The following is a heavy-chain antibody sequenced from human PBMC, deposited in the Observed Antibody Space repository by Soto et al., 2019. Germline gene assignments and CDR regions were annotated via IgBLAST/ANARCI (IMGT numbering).Heavy chain of an antibody. D-gene: IGHD2-21*02. Sequence: PSETLSLTCTVSGASINNYHWTWIRQPPGKGLEWIGYIYYTGTTTYHPSLKSRVTISIDTSRNQFSLKLNSVTAADTAVYYCARLGGYYQAFDQWGQGSLVTVPQ. CDR1: GASINNYH. J-gene: IGHJ4*02. CDR2: IYYTGTT. CDR3: ARLGGYYQAFDQ. V-gene: IGHV4-59*08.